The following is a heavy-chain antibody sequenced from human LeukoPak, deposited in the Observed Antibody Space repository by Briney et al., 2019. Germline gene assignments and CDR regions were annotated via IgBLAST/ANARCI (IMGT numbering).Heavy chain of an antibody. V-gene: IGHV4-59*13. Sequence: SETLSRTCTVSGSSISSYYCSWIRQPPGKGLEWIGYIDYSGSTNYNPSLKSRVTISVDTSKNQFSLKLSSVTAADTAVYYCARTTEAHSWRTRYYDYYMDVWGKGTTVTISS. CDR2: IDYSGST. J-gene: IGHJ6*03. D-gene: IGHD6-13*01. CDR3: ARTTEAHSWRTRYYDYYMDV. CDR1: GSSISSYY.